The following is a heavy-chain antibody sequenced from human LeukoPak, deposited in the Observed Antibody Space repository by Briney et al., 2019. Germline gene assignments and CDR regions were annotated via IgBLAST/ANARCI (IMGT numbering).Heavy chain of an antibody. CDR1: GGSISSTNW. CDR2: IYHSGFT. Sequence: SETLSLTCGVSGGSISSTNWWSWVRQPPGKGLEWIGEIYHSGFTNYNPSLKSRVTISVDKSKNQFSLKLSSVTAADTAVYYCARGASITIFGVVEFYGMDVWGQGTTVTVSS. V-gene: IGHV4-4*02. J-gene: IGHJ6*02. CDR3: ARGASITIFGVVEFYGMDV. D-gene: IGHD3-3*01.